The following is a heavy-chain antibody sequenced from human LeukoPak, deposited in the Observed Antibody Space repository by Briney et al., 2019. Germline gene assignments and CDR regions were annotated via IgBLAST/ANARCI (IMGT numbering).Heavy chain of an antibody. Sequence: GGSLRLSCAASGFTFSSYGMSWVRQAPGKGLEWVSGISSRGGSTYFADSVKGRFTISRDNSKNTLYVQMNSLRAEDTAVYYCAELGITMIGGVWGKGTTVTISS. J-gene: IGHJ6*04. CDR1: GFTFSSYG. V-gene: IGHV3-23*01. CDR3: AELGITMIGGV. D-gene: IGHD3-10*02. CDR2: ISSRGGST.